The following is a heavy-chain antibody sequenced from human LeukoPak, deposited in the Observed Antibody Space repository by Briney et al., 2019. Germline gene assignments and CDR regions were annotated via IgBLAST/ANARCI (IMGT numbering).Heavy chain of an antibody. CDR1: GYSFTSYW. D-gene: IGHD6-6*01. CDR2: IYPGDSDT. Sequence: GESLKISCKGSGYSFTSYWIGWVRQMPGKGLEWMGIIYPGDSDTRYSPSFQGQVTISADKSISTAYLQWSSLKASDTAMYYCARHEARYSSSPVNYYYMDVWGKGTTVTISS. J-gene: IGHJ6*03. CDR3: ARHEARYSSSPVNYYYMDV. V-gene: IGHV5-51*01.